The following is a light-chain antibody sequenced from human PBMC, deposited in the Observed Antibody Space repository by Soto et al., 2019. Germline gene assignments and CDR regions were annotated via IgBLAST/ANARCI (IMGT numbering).Light chain of an antibody. CDR2: AAS. CDR1: QSISSW. Sequence: DIQMTPSPSTLSASVGDRVTITCRASQSISSWLAWHQQKPGKVPKLLIYAASTLQSGVPSRFSGSGSGTDFTLTISSLQPEDVATYYCQQRYSTPPKTFGQGTKVDIK. CDR3: QQRYSTPPKT. V-gene: IGKV1-27*01. J-gene: IGKJ1*01.